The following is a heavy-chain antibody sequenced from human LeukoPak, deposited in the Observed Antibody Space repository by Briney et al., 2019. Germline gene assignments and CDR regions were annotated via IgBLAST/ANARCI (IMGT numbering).Heavy chain of an antibody. CDR3: ARTPPHLAYCGGDCYFGAFDI. CDR1: GGIHSIYA. CDR2: IIHIFCTA. V-gene: IGHV1-69*01. J-gene: IGHJ3*02. D-gene: IGHD2-21*01. Sequence: SVNVSRKASGGIHSIYAIRGVRQARAKGREWMGGIIHIFCTANHAQKFQGRVTSTADESTSTAYMELSSLRSEGTAVYYCARTPPHLAYCGGDCYFGAFDIWGQGTMVTVSS.